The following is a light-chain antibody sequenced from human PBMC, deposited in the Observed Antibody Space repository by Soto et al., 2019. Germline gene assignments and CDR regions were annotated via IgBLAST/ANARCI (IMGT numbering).Light chain of an antibody. V-gene: IGKV3-20*01. CDR2: DAS. CDR3: QQFSSYPLT. J-gene: IGKJ4*01. Sequence: VLTQAPGTLSLSPGETATLSCRASRTVRNNYLAWYQQKPGQAPRLLIYDASSRATGIPDRFSGGGSGTDFTLTISRLEPEDFAVYYCQQFSSYPLTFGGGTTVDIK. CDR1: RTVRNNY.